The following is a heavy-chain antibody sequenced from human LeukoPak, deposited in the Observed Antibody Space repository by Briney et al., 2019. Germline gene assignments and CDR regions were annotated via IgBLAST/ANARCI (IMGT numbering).Heavy chain of an antibody. CDR1: GFTFSSYA. D-gene: IGHD6-19*01. Sequence: GGSLRLSCAASGFTFSSYAMSWVRQAPGKGLEWVSAISGSGGSTYYADSVKGRFTISRDNSENTLYLQMNSLRVEDTAVYYCVRDDGAVKPYWGQGTLVTVSS. CDR2: ISGSGGST. CDR3: VRDDGAVKPY. J-gene: IGHJ4*02. V-gene: IGHV3-23*01.